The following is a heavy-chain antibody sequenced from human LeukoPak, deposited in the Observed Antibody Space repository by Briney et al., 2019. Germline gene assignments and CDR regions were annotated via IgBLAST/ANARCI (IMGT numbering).Heavy chain of an antibody. Sequence: SETLSLTCAVYGGSFSGYYWSWIRQPPGKGLEWIGEINHSGSTNYNPSLKSRVTISVDTSKNQFSLKLSSVTAADTAVYYCARKDRVLLWLGEPRGYFDYWGQGTLVTVSS. CDR2: INHSGST. D-gene: IGHD3-10*01. CDR1: GGSFSGYY. CDR3: ARKDRVLLWLGEPRGYFDY. V-gene: IGHV4-34*01. J-gene: IGHJ4*02.